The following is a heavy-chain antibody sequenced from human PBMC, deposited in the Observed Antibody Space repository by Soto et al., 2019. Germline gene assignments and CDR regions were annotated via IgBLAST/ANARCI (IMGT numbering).Heavy chain of an antibody. J-gene: IGHJ4*02. Sequence: PGGSLRLSCAVSGFAFSSYSVNWVRQAPGKGLEWISSISSGDTYYTDSLKGRLAISRDNAKNSLYLQMTSLRVEDTAVYYCARGADYTNSNFDYWGQGTLVTVSS. CDR1: GFAFSSYS. V-gene: IGHV3-21*01. CDR2: ISSGDT. D-gene: IGHD4-4*01. CDR3: ARGADYTNSNFDY.